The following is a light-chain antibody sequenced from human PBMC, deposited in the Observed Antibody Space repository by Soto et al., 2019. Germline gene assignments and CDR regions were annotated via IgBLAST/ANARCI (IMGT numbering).Light chain of an antibody. Sequence: EIVLTQSPATLSLSPGETATLSCGASQSVTSSYLAWYQQKPGQAPRLLIYGASIRAAGIPARFTGSESGTEFTLSISSLQSEDFAVYYCQQYDDWPWTFGHGTKVDIK. V-gene: IGKV3-15*01. CDR3: QQYDDWPWT. CDR2: GAS. CDR1: QSVTSSY. J-gene: IGKJ1*01.